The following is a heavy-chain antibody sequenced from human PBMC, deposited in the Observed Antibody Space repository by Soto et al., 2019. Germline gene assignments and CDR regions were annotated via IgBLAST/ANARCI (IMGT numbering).Heavy chain of an antibody. CDR3: AKLERTSGWFDP. V-gene: IGHV4-30-4*01. Sequence: QVQLQESGPGLVKPSQTLSLTCTVSGGSISRGDYYWSWIRQPPGKGLEWIGYIYYSGSTYYNPYLKSRVTISVDTSKNQFSLKLSSVTAADTAVYYCAKLERTSGWFDPWGQGTLVTVSS. D-gene: IGHD1-1*01. CDR2: IYYSGST. J-gene: IGHJ5*02. CDR1: GGSISRGDYY.